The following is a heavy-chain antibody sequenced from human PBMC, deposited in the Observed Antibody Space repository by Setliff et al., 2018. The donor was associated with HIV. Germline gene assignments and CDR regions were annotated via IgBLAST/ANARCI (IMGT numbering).Heavy chain of an antibody. CDR1: GYTFSEYA. V-gene: IGHV1-3*04. Sequence: ASVKVSCKASGYTFSEYAIHWVRQAPGQRLEGMGRIDTDNGYRRYSPKLQGRVTITKYTSANTAYMELRGLRSEYTAVYYCARWCAAAGCYPAIYHFDSWGQGTLVTVSS. CDR2: IDTDNGYR. J-gene: IGHJ4*02. D-gene: IGHD2-2*01. CDR3: ARWCAAAGCYPAIYHFDS.